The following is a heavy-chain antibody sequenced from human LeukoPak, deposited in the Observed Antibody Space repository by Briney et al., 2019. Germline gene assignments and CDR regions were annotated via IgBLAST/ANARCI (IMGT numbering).Heavy chain of an antibody. CDR2: ISVSSSTT. Sequence: GGSLRLSCAASGFTFRNFAMTWVRQAPGKGLEWVVVISVSSSTTYYADPVKGRFTISSDNSKNTLYLQMNSLRVEDTAAYYCAKNLGVVVATPLDYWGQGTLVTVSS. D-gene: IGHD2-15*01. CDR1: GFTFRNFA. J-gene: IGHJ4*02. CDR3: AKNLGVVVATPLDY. V-gene: IGHV3-23*01.